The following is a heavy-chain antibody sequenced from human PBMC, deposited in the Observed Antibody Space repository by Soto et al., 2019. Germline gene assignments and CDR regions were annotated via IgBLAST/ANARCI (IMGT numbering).Heavy chain of an antibody. Sequence: GGSLRLSCAASGLTFSSYGMHWVRQAPGKGLEWVAVIWYDGSNKYYADSVKGRFTISRDNSKNTLYLQMNSLRAEDTAVYYCARERRDSSGYGSFEIWGQGTMVTVSS. CDR3: ARERRDSSGYGSFEI. J-gene: IGHJ3*02. CDR1: GLTFSSYG. CDR2: IWYDGSNK. V-gene: IGHV3-33*01. D-gene: IGHD3-22*01.